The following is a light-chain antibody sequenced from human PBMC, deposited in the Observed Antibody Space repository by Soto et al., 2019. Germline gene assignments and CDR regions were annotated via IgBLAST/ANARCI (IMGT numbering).Light chain of an antibody. CDR3: MQGTRFLT. V-gene: IGKV2-30*01. J-gene: IGKJ4*01. CDR1: QSLVYSYGNTY. CDR2: NVS. Sequence: EVVMTQSPLSLPVTLGQPASISCRSSQSLVYSYGNTYLYWFQQRTGQSLRHLIYNVSNRDSGVADRFSGRGSGAEVTLNSSRGEAEDVGVYYCMQGTRFLTFGGGTKVEIK.